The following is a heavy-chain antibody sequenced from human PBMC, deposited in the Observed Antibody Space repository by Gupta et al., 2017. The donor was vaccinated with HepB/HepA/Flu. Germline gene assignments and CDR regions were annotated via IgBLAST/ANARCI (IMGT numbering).Heavy chain of an antibody. V-gene: IGHV3-30-3*01. J-gene: IGHJ4*02. CDR2: ISYDGSNK. Sequence: QVQLVESGGGVVQPGRSLRLSCAASGFTFSSYAMHWVRQAPGKGLEWVAVISYDGSNKYYADSVKGRFTISRDNSKNTLYLQMNSLRAEDTAVYYCASDFWSGPLDYWGQGTLVTVSS. D-gene: IGHD3-3*01. CDR3: ASDFWSGPLDY. CDR1: GFTFSSYA.